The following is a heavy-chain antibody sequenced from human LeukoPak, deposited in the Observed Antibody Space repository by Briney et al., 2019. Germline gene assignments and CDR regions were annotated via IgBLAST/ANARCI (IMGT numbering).Heavy chain of an antibody. CDR3: ARDHPAAVAGTGWFDP. V-gene: IGHV4-4*07. CDR1: GGSISSYY. J-gene: IGHJ5*02. Sequence: PSETLSLTCTVSGGSISSYYWSWIRQPAGKGLEWIGRIYTSGSTNYNPSLKSRVTMSVDTSKNQFSLKLSSVTAADTAVYYCARDHPAAVAGTGWFDPWGQGTLVTVSS. D-gene: IGHD6-19*01. CDR2: IYTSGST.